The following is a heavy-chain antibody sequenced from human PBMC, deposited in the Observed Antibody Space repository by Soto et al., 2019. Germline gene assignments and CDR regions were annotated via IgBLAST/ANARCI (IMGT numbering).Heavy chain of an antibody. CDR1: GFTFTSSA. CDR3: ARNPGNRNYGVYYYYMDV. V-gene: IGHV1-8*02. CDR2: MNPNSGNT. Sequence: ASVKVSCKASGFTFTSSAVQWVRQATGQGHEWMGWMNPNSGNTGYAQKFQGRVTMTRNTSISTAYMELSSLRSEDTAVYYCARNPGNRNYGVYYYYMDVWGKGTTVTVSS. D-gene: IGHD1-7*01. J-gene: IGHJ6*03.